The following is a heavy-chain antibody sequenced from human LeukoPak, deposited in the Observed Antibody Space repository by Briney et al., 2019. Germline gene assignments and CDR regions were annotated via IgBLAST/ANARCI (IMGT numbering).Heavy chain of an antibody. CDR2: INHSGST. CDR3: AKGHEKGQWLLAAEYFQH. V-gene: IGHV4-34*01. D-gene: IGHD6-19*01. CDR1: GGSFSGYY. J-gene: IGHJ1*01. Sequence: PSETLSLTCAVYGGSFSGYYWSWIRQPPGKGLEWIGEINHSGSTNYNPSLKSRVTISVDTSKNQFSLKLSSVTAADTAVYYCAKGHEKGQWLLAAEYFQHWGQGTLVTVSS.